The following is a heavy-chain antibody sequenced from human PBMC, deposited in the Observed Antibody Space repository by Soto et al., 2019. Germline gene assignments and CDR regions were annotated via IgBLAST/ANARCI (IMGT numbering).Heavy chain of an antibody. CDR2: INHSGST. D-gene: IGHD3-16*02. Sequence: SETLSLTCAVYGGSFSGYYWGWIRQPPGKGLEWIGEINHSGSTNYNPSLKSRVTISVDTSKNQFSLKLSSVTAADTAVYYCARGRYDYVWGSYRFYYFDYWGQGTLVTVSS. V-gene: IGHV4-34*01. J-gene: IGHJ4*02. CDR3: ARGRYDYVWGSYRFYYFDY. CDR1: GGSFSGYY.